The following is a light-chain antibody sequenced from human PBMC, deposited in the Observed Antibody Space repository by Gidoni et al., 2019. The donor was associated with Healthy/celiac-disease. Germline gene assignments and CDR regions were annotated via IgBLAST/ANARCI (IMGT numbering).Light chain of an antibody. J-gene: IGKJ3*01. V-gene: IGKV3-11*01. CDR1: QSVSSY. Sequence: IVLTQSPATLSLSPGESATLSCRASQSVSSYLAWYQQKPGQATRLLIYEASTRATGIPARCSGSGSGKDFTLTISSLDPEDLAVYYCQQRSNWRGTFGPGTKVDIK. CDR2: EAS. CDR3: QQRSNWRGT.